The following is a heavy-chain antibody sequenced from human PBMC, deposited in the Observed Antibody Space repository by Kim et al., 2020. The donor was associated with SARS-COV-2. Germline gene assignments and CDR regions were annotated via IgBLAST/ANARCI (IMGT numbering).Heavy chain of an antibody. D-gene: IGHD6-19*01. V-gene: IGHV4-31*03. CDR3: ARDPNRGWRNDAFDI. J-gene: IGHJ3*02. Sequence: SENLSLTCTVSGGSISSGGYYWSWIRQHPGKGLEWIGYIYYSGSTYYNPSLKSRVTISVDTSKNQFSLKLSSVTAADTAVYYCARDPNRGWRNDAFDIWGQGTMVTVSS. CDR2: IYYSGST. CDR1: GGSISSGGYY.